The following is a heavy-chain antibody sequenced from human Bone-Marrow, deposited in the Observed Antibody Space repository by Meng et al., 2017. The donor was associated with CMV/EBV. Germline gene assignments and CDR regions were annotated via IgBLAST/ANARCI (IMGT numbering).Heavy chain of an antibody. CDR2: IRYDGSNK. CDR3: ARLTGTMAWTFDY. CDR1: GFTFSSYG. J-gene: IGHJ4*02. V-gene: IGHV3-30*02. D-gene: IGHD7-27*01. Sequence: GESLKISCAASGFTFSSYGMHWVRQAPGKGLEWAAFIRYDGSNKYYADSVKGRFTISRDNSKNTLYLQMNSLRAEDTAVYYCARLTGTMAWTFDYWGQGTLVTVSS.